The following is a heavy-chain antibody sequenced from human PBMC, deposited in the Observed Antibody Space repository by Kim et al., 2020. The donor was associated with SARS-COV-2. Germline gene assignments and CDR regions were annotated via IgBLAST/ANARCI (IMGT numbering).Heavy chain of an antibody. CDR3: VRSGSGPNAFNV. CDR2: TNSDGSIT. Sequence: GGSLRLSCEASGFTFSSNWMYWVRQAPGKGLVWVSRTNSDGSITNYADSVKGRFTISRDNAKNTLYLQMNSLRVEDTAVYHCVRSGSGPNAFNVWGQGTMVTVSS. V-gene: IGHV3-74*01. D-gene: IGHD6-19*01. J-gene: IGHJ3*01. CDR1: GFTFSSNW.